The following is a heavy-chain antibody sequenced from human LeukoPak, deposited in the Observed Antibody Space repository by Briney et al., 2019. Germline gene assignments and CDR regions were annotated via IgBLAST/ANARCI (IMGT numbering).Heavy chain of an antibody. CDR3: AREPRLAVY. Sequence: PGGSLRLSCAASGFTFTNYWMTWVRQAPGKGLEFVANINQDESVKNYVDSVKGRFTISRDNAENSLHLQMNSLRDEDTAVYYCAREPRLAVYWGQGTLVTVSS. CDR2: INQDESVK. V-gene: IGHV3-7*03. J-gene: IGHJ4*02. D-gene: IGHD6-19*01. CDR1: GFTFTNYW.